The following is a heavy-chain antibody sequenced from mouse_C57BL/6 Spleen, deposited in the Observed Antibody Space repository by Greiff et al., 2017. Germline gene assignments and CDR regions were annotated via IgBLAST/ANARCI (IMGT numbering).Heavy chain of an antibody. CDR1: GYTFTSYW. V-gene: IGHV1-72*01. CDR3: AREKFPVAPSYFDV. Sequence: QVHVKQPGAELVKPGASVKLSCKASGYTFTSYWMHWVKQRPGRGLEWIGRIDPNSGGTKYNEKFKSKATLTVDKPSSTAYMQLSSLTSEDSAVYYCAREKFPVAPSYFDVWGTGTTVTVSS. J-gene: IGHJ1*03. D-gene: IGHD1-1*01. CDR2: IDPNSGGT.